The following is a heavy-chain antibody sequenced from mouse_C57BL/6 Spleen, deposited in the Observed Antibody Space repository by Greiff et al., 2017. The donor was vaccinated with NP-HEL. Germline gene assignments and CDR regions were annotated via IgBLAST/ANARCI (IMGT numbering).Heavy chain of an antibody. CDR1: GFTFSSYT. V-gene: IGHV5-9*01. CDR2: ISGGGGNT. J-gene: IGHJ2*01. Sequence: EVQGVESGGGLVKPGGSLKLSCAASGFTFSSYTMSWVRQTPEKRLEWVATISGGGGNTYYPDSVKGRFTISRDNAKNTLYLQMSSLRSEDTALYYCARHSSYPGYFDYWGQGTTLTVSS. D-gene: IGHD2-12*01. CDR3: ARHSSYPGYFDY.